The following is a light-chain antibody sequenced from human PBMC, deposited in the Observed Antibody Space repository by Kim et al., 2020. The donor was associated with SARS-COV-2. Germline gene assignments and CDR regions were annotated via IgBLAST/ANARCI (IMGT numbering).Light chain of an antibody. CDR1: SSDVGGYNY. CDR2: DVS. J-gene: IGLJ2*01. CDR3: SSYTSSSTV. Sequence: PGQSSTISCTGTSSDVGGYNYVSWYQQHPGKAPKLMIYDVSKRPSGVSNRFSGSKSGNTASLTISGLQAEDEADYYCSSYTSSSTVFGGGTQLTVL. V-gene: IGLV2-14*04.